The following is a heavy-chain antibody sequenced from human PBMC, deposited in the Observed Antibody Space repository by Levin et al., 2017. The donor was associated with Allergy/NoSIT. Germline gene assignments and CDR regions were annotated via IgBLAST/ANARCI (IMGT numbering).Heavy chain of an antibody. V-gene: IGHV3-30*02. CDR1: GFTFSNYV. Sequence: GGSLRLSCAAAGFTFSNYVIHWVRQAPGKGLEWVAFIPYDGSNKYYAGSVKGRFTISRDNTRNMLYLQMNSLRTEDTAVYYCAKDRSKFGELSGIDYWGQGTLVTVSS. CDR2: IPYDGSNK. CDR3: AKDRSKFGELSGIDY. D-gene: IGHD3-10*01. J-gene: IGHJ4*02.